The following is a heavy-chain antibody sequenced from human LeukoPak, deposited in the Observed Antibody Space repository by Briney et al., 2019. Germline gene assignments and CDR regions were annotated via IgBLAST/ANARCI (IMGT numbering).Heavy chain of an antibody. D-gene: IGHD3-16*02. CDR2: INHSGST. CDR1: GGSFSGYY. CDR3: ARGRYDYVWGSYLYWFDP. V-gene: IGHV4-34*01. J-gene: IGHJ5*02. Sequence: PSETLSLTCAVYGGSFSGYYWSWIRQRRGTGLERIGEINHSGSTNCNPSLKSRVTISVDTSKNQFSLKLSSVTAADTAVYYCARGRYDYVWGSYLYWFDPWGQGTLVTVSS.